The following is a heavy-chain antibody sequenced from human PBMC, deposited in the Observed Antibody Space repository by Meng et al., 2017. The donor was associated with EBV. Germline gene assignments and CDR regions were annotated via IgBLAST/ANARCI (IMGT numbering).Heavy chain of an antibody. D-gene: IGHD6-19*01. CDR3: ARVGIAVAGTRDY. J-gene: IGHJ4*02. CDR2: INPNSGGT. Sequence: LGPLGGRSRKPAVARSVSCKAFVYPFTGYYMHWVRQAPGQGLEWMGRINPNSGGTNYAQKFQGRVTMTRDTSISTAYMELSRLRSDDTAVYYCARVGIAVAGTRDYWGQGTLVTVSS. V-gene: IGHV1-2*06. CDR1: VYPFTGYY.